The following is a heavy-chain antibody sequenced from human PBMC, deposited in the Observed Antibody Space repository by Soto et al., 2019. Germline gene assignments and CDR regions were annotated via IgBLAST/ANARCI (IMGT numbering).Heavy chain of an antibody. Sequence: EVQLLESGGDLVQRGGSLRLSCATSGFTFRTYDMTWVSQAPGKGLEWVASTPKSGYKTWYADSVKGRFTISRDNPKNTLNLQFNSLRAEDTAVYYCARGGIASSGLDSWCQGTLVTVSS. CDR2: TPKSGYKT. V-gene: IGHV3-23*01. CDR1: GFTFRTYD. J-gene: IGHJ4*02. CDR3: ARGGIASSGLDS. D-gene: IGHD6-13*01.